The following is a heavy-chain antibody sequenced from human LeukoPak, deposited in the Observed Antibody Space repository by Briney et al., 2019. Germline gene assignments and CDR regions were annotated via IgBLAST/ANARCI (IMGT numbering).Heavy chain of an antibody. D-gene: IGHD4-11*01. V-gene: IGHV1-18*01. CDR3: ARGISETTVIPIDY. CDR1: GYTFSSYG. CDR2: INTCNGNT. J-gene: IGHJ4*02. Sequence: ASVKVSCKASGYTFSSYGINWVRQAPGQGLEWMAWINTCNGNTQYAQNFQGRVTMTTDISTSTAYMELRSLTSDDTAVYYCARGISETTVIPIDYWAREPWSPSPQ.